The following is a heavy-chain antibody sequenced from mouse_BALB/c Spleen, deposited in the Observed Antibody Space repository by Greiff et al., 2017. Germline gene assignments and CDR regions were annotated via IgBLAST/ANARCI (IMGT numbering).Heavy chain of an antibody. CDR2: ISNGGGST. V-gene: IGHV5-12-2*01. J-gene: IGHJ4*01. Sequence: VQLKESGGGLVQPGGSLKLSCAASGFAFSSYTMSWVRQTPEKRLEWVAYISNGGGSTYYPDTVKGRFTISRDNAKNTLYLQMSSLKSEDTAMYYCARLYYDYDYYAMDYWGQGTSVTVSS. CDR3: ARLYYDYDYYAMDY. CDR1: GFAFSSYT. D-gene: IGHD2-4*01.